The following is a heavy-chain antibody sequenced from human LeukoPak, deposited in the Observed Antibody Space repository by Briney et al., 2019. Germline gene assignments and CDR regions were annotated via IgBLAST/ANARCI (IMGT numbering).Heavy chain of an antibody. J-gene: IGHJ5*02. Sequence: SETLSLTCTVSGGSISTSSSFWGWIRQPPGKGLEWIGTIYYGGSTYYNPSLKSRVTISVDTSKNQFSLKLSSVTAADTAVYYCARVIDSSSKWDWFDPWGQGTLVTVSS. CDR1: GGSISTSSSF. V-gene: IGHV4-39*01. CDR3: ARVIDSSSKWDWFDP. CDR2: IYYGGST. D-gene: IGHD6-13*01.